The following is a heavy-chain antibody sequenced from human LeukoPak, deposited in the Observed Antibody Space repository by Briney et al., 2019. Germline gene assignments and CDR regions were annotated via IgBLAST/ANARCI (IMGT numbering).Heavy chain of an antibody. CDR3: AGASGYSGYDPFDY. Sequence: PGGSLRLSCAASGFTVSSNYMSWVRQAPGKELEWVSVIYSGGDTYYADSVKGRFTISRDNSKNTLYLQMNTLRAEDTAVYYCAGASGYSGYDPFDYWGQGTLVTVSS. V-gene: IGHV3-53*01. J-gene: IGHJ4*02. D-gene: IGHD5-12*01. CDR2: IYSGGDT. CDR1: GFTVSSNY.